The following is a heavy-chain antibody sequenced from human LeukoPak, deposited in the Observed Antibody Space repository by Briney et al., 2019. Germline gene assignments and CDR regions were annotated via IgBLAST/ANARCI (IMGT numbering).Heavy chain of an antibody. D-gene: IGHD3-22*01. Sequence: SETLSLTCTVSGGSMFSYYWNWIRQPPGKGLEWNGYIYSSGITNYSPSLRSRGTISVATSRNQFSLRLTSVTAADTAIYYYARRAYYVSSGYHPTSGYFDLWGRGTLVTVSS. CDR2: IYSSGIT. CDR3: ARRAYYVSSGYHPTSGYFDL. V-gene: IGHV4-4*08. J-gene: IGHJ2*01. CDR1: GGSMFSYY.